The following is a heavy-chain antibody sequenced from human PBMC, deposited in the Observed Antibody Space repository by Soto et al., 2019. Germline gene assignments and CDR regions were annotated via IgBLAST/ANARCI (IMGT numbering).Heavy chain of an antibody. CDR3: ARAPPRGITAAGRNGMDV. Sequence: SETLSLTCAVYGESFSGYDWSWIRQPPGKGLEWLGEINHSGSTNYNPSLKSRVTISVDTAKNQFSLKMSSVTAADTDVYYCARAPPRGITAAGRNGMDVWGQGTKVTVSS. CDR2: INHSGST. CDR1: GESFSGYD. V-gene: IGHV4-34*01. J-gene: IGHJ6*02. D-gene: IGHD1-20*01.